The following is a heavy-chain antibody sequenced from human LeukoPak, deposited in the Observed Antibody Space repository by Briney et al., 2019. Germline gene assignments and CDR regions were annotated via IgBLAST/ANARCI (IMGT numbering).Heavy chain of an antibody. CDR2: TYYKSKWYN. J-gene: IGHJ4*02. CDR3: ARDRPSALGVAHYYFDY. D-gene: IGHD3-3*01. CDR1: GDSVSSNSAA. V-gene: IGHV6-1*01. Sequence: SQTLSLTCAISGDSVSSNSAAWNWIRQSPSRGLEWLGRTYYKSKWYNDYAVSVKSRITINPDTSKNQSSLQLNSVTPEDTAVYYCARDRPSALGVAHYYFDYWGQGTLVTVSS.